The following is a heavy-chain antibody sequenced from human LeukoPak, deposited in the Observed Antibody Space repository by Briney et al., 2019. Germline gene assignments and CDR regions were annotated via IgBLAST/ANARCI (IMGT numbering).Heavy chain of an antibody. V-gene: IGHV4-4*07. D-gene: IGHD5-18*01. J-gene: IGHJ4*02. CDR2: FHVTGST. Sequence: ASETLSLTCTVSGGSISTYHWSWIRQPAGKGLEWIGRFHVTGSTNYNPSLKSRVAMSIDTSKNQFSLKLSSVTAADTAVYYCARVGLYSYGYSYFDYWGQGILVTVFS. CDR1: GGSISTYH. CDR3: ARVGLYSYGYSYFDY.